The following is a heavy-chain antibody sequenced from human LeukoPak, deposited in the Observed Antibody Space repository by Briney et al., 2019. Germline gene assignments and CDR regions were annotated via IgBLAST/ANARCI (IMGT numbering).Heavy chain of an antibody. J-gene: IGHJ4*02. V-gene: IGHV3-53*04. Sequence: GGSLRLSCAASGFTVSTYCMIRVRQPPGKGLEWVSVIYNTGSTYNADSVKGRFTISRHNSKNTVYLQMNNLRAEDTAMYDCARVDTSLSYYLDYWGQGTLVTVSS. CDR1: GFTVSTYC. D-gene: IGHD5-18*01. CDR3: ARVDTSLSYYLDY. CDR2: IYNTGST.